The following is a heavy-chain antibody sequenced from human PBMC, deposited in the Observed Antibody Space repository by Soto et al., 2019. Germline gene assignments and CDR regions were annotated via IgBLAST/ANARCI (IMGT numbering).Heavy chain of an antibody. Sequence: GGSLRLSCAASGFTFSTYAMHWVRQAPGKGLEYVSAISNNGGITYYANSVKGRFTISRDNSKNSLYLQMGSLRAEAMAVYYCARGHITGGYCSGGSCYGAFDIWGQGTMVTVSS. CDR2: ISNNGGIT. J-gene: IGHJ3*02. V-gene: IGHV3-64*01. D-gene: IGHD2-15*01. CDR1: GFTFSTYA. CDR3: ARGHITGGYCSGGSCYGAFDI.